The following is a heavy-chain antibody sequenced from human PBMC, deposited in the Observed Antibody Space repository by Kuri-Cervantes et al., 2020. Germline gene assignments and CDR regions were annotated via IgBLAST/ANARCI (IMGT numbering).Heavy chain of an antibody. J-gene: IGHJ5*02. CDR2: IYYSGST. V-gene: IGHV4-39*01. Sequence: GSLRLSCTVSGGSISSSSYYWGWIRQPPGKGLEWIGSIYYSGSTYYNPSLKSRVTISVDTSKNQFSLKLSSVTAADTAVYYCARAARSSGTYYNWFDPWGQGTLVTVSS. CDR1: GGSISSSSYY. D-gene: IGHD3-22*01. CDR3: ARAARSSGTYYNWFDP.